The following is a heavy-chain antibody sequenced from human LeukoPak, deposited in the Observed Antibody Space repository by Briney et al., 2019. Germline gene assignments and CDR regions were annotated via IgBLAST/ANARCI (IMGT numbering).Heavy chain of an antibody. J-gene: IGHJ4*02. CDR1: GFTFSTYN. D-gene: IGHD6-6*01. Sequence: GGSLRLSCAASGFTFSTYNMNWVRQAPGKGLEWVSSITSSSTYIYYADSVKGRLTISRDNAKNSLYLQMNTLRVEDTAVYYCARGGAARPDYWGRGTLVSVSS. CDR3: ARGGAARPDY. V-gene: IGHV3-21*01. CDR2: ITSSSTYI.